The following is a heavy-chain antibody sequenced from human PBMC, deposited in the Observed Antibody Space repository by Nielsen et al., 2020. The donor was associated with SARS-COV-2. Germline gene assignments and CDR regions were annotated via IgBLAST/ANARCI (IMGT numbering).Heavy chain of an antibody. CDR3: ASSSSGIPEDAFDI. J-gene: IGHJ3*02. D-gene: IGHD3-22*01. V-gene: IGHV1-18*01. CDR2: ISAYNGNT. Sequence: ASVKVSCKASGYTFTSYGISWVRQAPGQGLEWMGWISAYNGNTNYAQKLQGRVTMTTDTSTSTAYMELRSLRSDDTAVYYCASSSSGIPEDAFDIWGQGTMVTVSS. CDR1: GYTFTSYG.